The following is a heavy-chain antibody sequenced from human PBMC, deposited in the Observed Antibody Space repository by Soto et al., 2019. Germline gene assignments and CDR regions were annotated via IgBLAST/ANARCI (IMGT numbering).Heavy chain of an antibody. J-gene: IGHJ4*02. CDR2: IYYSGST. CDR3: ARDYYDSSGYYMVDY. Sequence: PSETLSLTCTVSGGSISSGDYYWSWIRQPPGKGLEWIGYIYYSGSTYYNPSLKSRVTISVDTSKNQFSLKLSSVTAADTAVYYCARDYYDSSGYYMVDYWGQGTLVTAPQ. CDR1: GGSISSGDYY. V-gene: IGHV4-30-4*01. D-gene: IGHD3-22*01.